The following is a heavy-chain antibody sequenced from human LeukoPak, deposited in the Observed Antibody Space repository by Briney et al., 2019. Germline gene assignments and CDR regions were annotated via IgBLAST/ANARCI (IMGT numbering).Heavy chain of an antibody. V-gene: IGHV4-59*01. J-gene: IGHJ3*02. CDR1: GGSISSYY. CDR3: ARPGASSGWYNAFDI. Sequence: SETLSLTCSVSGGSISSYYWSWIRQPPGKGLEWIGYIYYSGSTNYNPSLKSRVTISVDTSKNQFSLKLSSVTAADTAVSYCARPGASSGWYNAFDIWGQGTMVTVSS. D-gene: IGHD6-19*01. CDR2: IYYSGST.